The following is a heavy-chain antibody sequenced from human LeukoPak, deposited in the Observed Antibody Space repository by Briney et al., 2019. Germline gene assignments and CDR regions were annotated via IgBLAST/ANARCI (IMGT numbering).Heavy chain of an antibody. V-gene: IGHV3-7*01. CDR3: AVADTYGMDV. D-gene: IGHD6-19*01. CDR1: GFTFTSQW. J-gene: IGHJ6*02. Sequence: GGSLRLSCAASGFTFTSQWMSWVRQAPGKGLEWVANIKQDGSEKYYVDSVKGRFTISRDNAKNSLYLQMNSLRAEDTAVYYCAVADTYGMDVWGQGTTVTVSS. CDR2: IKQDGSEK.